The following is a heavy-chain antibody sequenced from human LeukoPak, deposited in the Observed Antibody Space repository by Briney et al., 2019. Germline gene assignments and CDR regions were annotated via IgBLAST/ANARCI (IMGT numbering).Heavy chain of an antibody. J-gene: IGHJ6*03. D-gene: IGHD5-18*01. CDR2: MNPNSGNT. CDR1: GYTFTSYD. Sequence: AASVKVSCKASGYTFTSYDINWVRQATGQGLEWMGWMNPNSGNTGYAQKFQGRVTMTRNTSISTAYMELSSLRSEDTAVYYCAWVTRSYYYYYMDVWGKGTTVTVSS. CDR3: AWVTRSYYYYYMDV. V-gene: IGHV1-8*01.